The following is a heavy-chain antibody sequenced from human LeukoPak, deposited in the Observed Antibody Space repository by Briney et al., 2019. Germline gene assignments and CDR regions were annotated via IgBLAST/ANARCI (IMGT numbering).Heavy chain of an antibody. D-gene: IGHD1-26*01. Sequence: GGSLRLSCAASGFTFSSYAMSWVRQAPGKGLEWVSAFSGSGGNTYYADSVKGRFTISRDNAKNSLYLQMNSLRADDTAIYYCARDKIVGPTTLDYWGQGTLVTVSS. CDR2: FSGSGGNT. V-gene: IGHV3-23*01. J-gene: IGHJ4*02. CDR3: ARDKIVGPTTLDY. CDR1: GFTFSSYA.